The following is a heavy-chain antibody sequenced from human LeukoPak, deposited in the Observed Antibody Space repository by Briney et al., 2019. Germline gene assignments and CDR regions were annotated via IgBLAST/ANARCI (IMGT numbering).Heavy chain of an antibody. V-gene: IGHV3-30*04. D-gene: IGHD6-19*01. Sequence: PGRSLRLSCAASGFTFSSYAMHWVRQAPGKGLEWVAVISYDGSNKYYADSVKGRFTISRDNSKNTLYLQMNSLRAEDTAVYYCAKTRGGYSSDAFDYWGQGTLVTVSS. CDR3: AKTRGGYSSDAFDY. CDR2: ISYDGSNK. CDR1: GFTFSSYA. J-gene: IGHJ4*02.